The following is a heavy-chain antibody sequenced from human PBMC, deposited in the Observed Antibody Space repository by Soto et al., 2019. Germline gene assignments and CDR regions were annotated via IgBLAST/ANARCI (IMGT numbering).Heavy chain of an antibody. V-gene: IGHV3-30-3*01. Sequence: QVQLVESGGGVVQPGRSLRLSCAASGFTFSSYAMYWVRQAPGKGLEWVAVISYDGTYKYYADYVKGRFTVSRDNSKNPLYLQVDSLRAEDTAVYSCARGRSSGWSIEYWGQGTLVTVSS. CDR3: ARGRSSGWSIEY. CDR2: ISYDGTYK. CDR1: GFTFSSYA. D-gene: IGHD6-19*01. J-gene: IGHJ4*02.